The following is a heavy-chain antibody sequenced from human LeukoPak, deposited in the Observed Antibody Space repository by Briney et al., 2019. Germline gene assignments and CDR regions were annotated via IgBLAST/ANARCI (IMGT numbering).Heavy chain of an antibody. CDR3: ARTGGRWSSYMDV. CDR1: GYSISSGYY. J-gene: IGHJ6*03. CDR2: IYHSGST. V-gene: IGHV4-38-2*02. D-gene: IGHD3-3*01. Sequence: SETLSLTCTVSGYSISSGYYWGWIRQPPGKGLEWIGSIYHSGSTYYNPSLKSRVTISVDTSKNQFSLKLSSVTAADTAVSYCARTGGRWSSYMDVWGKGTTVTVSS.